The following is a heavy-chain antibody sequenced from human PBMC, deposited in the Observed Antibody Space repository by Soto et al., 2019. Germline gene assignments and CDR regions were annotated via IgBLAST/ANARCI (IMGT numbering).Heavy chain of an antibody. CDR2: IYYSGST. CDR1: GGSISSYY. CDR3: ARYSSSWYSKGFDP. Sequence: PSETLSLTCTVSGGSISSYYWSWIRQPPGKGLEWIGYIYYSGSTNYNPSLKSRVTISVDTSKNQFSLKLSSVTAADTAVYYCARYSSSWYSKGFDPWGQGTLVTVSS. D-gene: IGHD6-13*01. J-gene: IGHJ5*02. V-gene: IGHV4-59*08.